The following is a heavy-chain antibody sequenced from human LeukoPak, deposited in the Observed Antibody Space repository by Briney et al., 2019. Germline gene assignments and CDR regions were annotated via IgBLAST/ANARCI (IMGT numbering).Heavy chain of an antibody. Sequence: SETLSLTCTVSGGSISSYYWSWIRQPPGKGLEWIGYIYYSGSTNYNPSLKSRVTISVDTSMNQFSLKLSSVTAADTAVYYCARTGDSTGYYPHTDYWGQGTLVTVSS. J-gene: IGHJ4*02. V-gene: IGHV4-59*01. CDR1: GGSISSYY. D-gene: IGHD3-22*01. CDR3: ARTGDSTGYYPHTDY. CDR2: IYYSGST.